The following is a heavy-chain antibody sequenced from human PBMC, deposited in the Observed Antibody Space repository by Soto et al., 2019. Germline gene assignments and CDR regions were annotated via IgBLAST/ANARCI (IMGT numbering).Heavy chain of an antibody. CDR3: ARDSSSGWYSYYYYGMDV. V-gene: IGHV1-18*04. Sequence: ASVKVSCKASGYSFSGYGISWVRQAPGQGLEWMGWISAYNGNTNYVEKFQGRVAMTTDTSTSTAYMEVRSLSTDDTAVYYCARDSSSGWYSYYYYGMDVWGQGTTVTVSS. CDR2: ISAYNGNT. CDR1: GYSFSGYG. D-gene: IGHD6-19*01. J-gene: IGHJ6*02.